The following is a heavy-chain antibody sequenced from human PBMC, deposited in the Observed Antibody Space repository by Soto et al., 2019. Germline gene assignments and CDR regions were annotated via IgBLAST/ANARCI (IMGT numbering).Heavy chain of an antibody. CDR2: INPRGFFT. J-gene: IGHJ5*02. Sequence: QVQLVQSGAEVKKPGASVKVSCKASGYTFTSYNIHWVRQAPGQGLEWVGMINPRGFFTTYAPKVRGRVTMTGDTSTSVVYMELTSLRAEDTAMYYCARAAGRFGDLFWCDPWGQGTLVSVSS. CDR1: GYTFTSYN. V-gene: IGHV1-46*01. CDR3: ARAAGRFGDLFWCDP. D-gene: IGHD3-10*01.